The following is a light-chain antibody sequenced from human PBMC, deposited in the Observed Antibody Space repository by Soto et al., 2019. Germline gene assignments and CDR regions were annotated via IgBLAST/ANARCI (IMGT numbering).Light chain of an antibody. J-gene: IGKJ1*01. V-gene: IGKV1-5*01. CDR1: QSISSY. CDR2: DAS. Sequence: DIQMTQSTSSLSASVGDRVTITCRASQSISSYLYWYQQKPGKAPKLLIYDASSLESGVPSRFSGSGAGTDFTLTISSLQPDDFATYYCQQNDSSWTFGQGTKVDI. CDR3: QQNDSSWT.